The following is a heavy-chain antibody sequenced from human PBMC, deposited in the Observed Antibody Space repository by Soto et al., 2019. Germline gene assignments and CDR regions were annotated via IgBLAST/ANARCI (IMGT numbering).Heavy chain of an antibody. CDR3: AKDYTVAADPSSVILFDY. D-gene: IGHD2-15*01. V-gene: IGHV3-23*01. CDR1: GFTFNHYA. J-gene: IGHJ4*02. Sequence: GGSLRLSCAASGFTFNHYAMSWVRQAPGKGLEWVSIIIANGGAFYADSVKGRFTISRDNSKNTVYLQMSSLRVEDTAIYYCAKDYTVAADPSSVILFDYWGQGALVTVSS. CDR2: IIANGGA.